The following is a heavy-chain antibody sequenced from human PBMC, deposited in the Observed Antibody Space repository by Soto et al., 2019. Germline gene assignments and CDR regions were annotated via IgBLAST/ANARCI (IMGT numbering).Heavy chain of an antibody. CDR2: IYWDDDK. CDR1: GFSLGTNGMA. V-gene: IGHV2-5*02. Sequence: QITLKESGPTLVKPTQTLTLTCTFSGFSLGTNGMAVGWIRQPPGKALEWLGIIYWDDDKFYSKSLESRLTITKATSETQVVLRMTNMDPVDTATYYCANRGPRGAGSFEIWGQGTMVTVSS. J-gene: IGHJ3*02. CDR3: ANRGPRGAGSFEI.